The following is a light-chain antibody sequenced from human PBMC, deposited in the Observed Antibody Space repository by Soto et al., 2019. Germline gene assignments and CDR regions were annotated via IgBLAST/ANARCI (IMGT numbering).Light chain of an antibody. CDR3: SSYTSSSKYV. V-gene: IGLV2-14*03. CDR1: SSDVGGYNY. CDR2: DVN. Sequence: QSALTQPASVSGSPGQSITISCTGTSSDVGGYNYVSWYQQHPGKAPKLMIYDVNYRPSGISHRFSGSKSGNTASLAISGLQAEDEADYFCSSYTSSSKYVFGTGTKVTV. J-gene: IGLJ1*01.